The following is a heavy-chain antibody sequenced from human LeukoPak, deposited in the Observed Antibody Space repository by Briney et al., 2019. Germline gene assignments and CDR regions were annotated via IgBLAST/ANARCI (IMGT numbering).Heavy chain of an antibody. CDR3: ARSPLISSGWLGLDS. D-gene: IGHD6-19*01. V-gene: IGHV4-59*01. CDR2: IYNSGSL. Sequence: SETLSLTCTVSGGSISGYYWSWIRQAPGKGLEWIGYIYNSGSLNYNPSLKSRVTIAVDTSENQFSLKLTSVTAAVTAVYYCARSPLISSGWLGLDSWGQGILVTVSS. CDR1: GGSISGYY. J-gene: IGHJ4*02.